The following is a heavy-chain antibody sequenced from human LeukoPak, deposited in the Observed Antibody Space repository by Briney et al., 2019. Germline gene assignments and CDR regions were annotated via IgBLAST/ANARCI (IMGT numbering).Heavy chain of an antibody. J-gene: IGHJ4*02. D-gene: IGHD6-19*01. CDR1: GFTFSDHG. V-gene: IGHV3-33*01. Sequence: GGSLRLSCAASGFTFSDHGMYWVRQAPGKGLEWMAVIWYDGSKEYYADSVKGRFSISRDNSQNTLLLQMNSLRAEDTAVYYCARDNASGNFFDYWGQGALVTVSS. CDR3: ARDNASGNFFDY. CDR2: IWYDGSKE.